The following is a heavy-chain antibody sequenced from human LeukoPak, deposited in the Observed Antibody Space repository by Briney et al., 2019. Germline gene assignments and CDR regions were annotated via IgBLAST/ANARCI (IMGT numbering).Heavy chain of an antibody. J-gene: IGHJ4*02. CDR3: ARGEMATTWGFDY. V-gene: IGHV1-69*05. CDR1: GGTFSSYA. CDR2: IIPIFGTA. Sequence: RASVKVSCKASGGTFSSYAISWVRQAPGQGLEWVGRIIPIFGTANYAQKFQGRVTITTDESTSTAYMELSSLRSEDTAVYYCARGEMATTWGFDYWGQGTLVTVSS. D-gene: IGHD5-24*01.